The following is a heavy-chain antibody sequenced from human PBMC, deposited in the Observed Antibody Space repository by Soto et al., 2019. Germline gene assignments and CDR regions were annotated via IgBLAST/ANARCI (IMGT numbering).Heavy chain of an antibody. Sequence: PSETLSLTCSVSGDTISKTTSYWGWIGQPPGKGLEWIGTIYHSGSTYYNPSLMSRVTLSVDKPKNQFSLKLNSVTAADTAVYYCAGRVGSCSGTSFNGWFDPWGQGILVTVSS. CDR1: GDTISKTTSY. D-gene: IGHD2-2*01. CDR3: AGRVGSCSGTSFNGWFDP. V-gene: IGHV4-39*01. CDR2: IYHSGST. J-gene: IGHJ5*02.